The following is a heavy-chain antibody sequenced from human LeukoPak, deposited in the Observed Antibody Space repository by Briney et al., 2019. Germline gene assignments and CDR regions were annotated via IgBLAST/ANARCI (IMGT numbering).Heavy chain of an antibody. Sequence: SETLSLTCTVSGGSVSSSSYYWSWIRQPPGKGLEWIGYIYYSGSTNYNPSLKSRVTISVDTSKNQFSLKLSSVTAADTAVYYCARGKLPYSSGWYPRGYFDYWGQGTLVTVSS. CDR1: GGSVSSSSYY. CDR2: IYYSGST. J-gene: IGHJ4*02. D-gene: IGHD6-19*01. V-gene: IGHV4-61*01. CDR3: ARGKLPYSSGWYPRGYFDY.